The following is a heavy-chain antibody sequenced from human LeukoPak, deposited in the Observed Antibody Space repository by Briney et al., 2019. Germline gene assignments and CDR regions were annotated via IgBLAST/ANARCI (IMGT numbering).Heavy chain of an antibody. D-gene: IGHD3-22*01. CDR1: GFTINNNY. J-gene: IGHJ4*02. CDR2: IYGGGSA. Sequence: GGSLRLSCEASGFTINNNYMTWVRQAPGKGLEWVSVIYGGGSAYYADSVKGRFTISRDTSKNTLNLQMNSLKTEDTAVYYCTTEYNFNYYDSSGYYYWGQGTLVTVSS. V-gene: IGHV3-66*01. CDR3: TTEYNFNYYDSSGYYY.